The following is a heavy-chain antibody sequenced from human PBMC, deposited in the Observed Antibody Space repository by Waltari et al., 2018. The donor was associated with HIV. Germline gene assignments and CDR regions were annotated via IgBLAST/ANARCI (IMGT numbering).Heavy chain of an antibody. V-gene: IGHV2-5*01. D-gene: IGHD6-13*01. J-gene: IGHJ4*02. CDR2: IYWNDDK. CDR1: GFSRTTSGAG. Sequence: QITLKESGPTLVTPTQTLTLTCPVSGFSRTTSGAGVGWIRQPPGKALEWLALIYWNDDKRYSPSLRNRVTISKDTSKNQVVLRLTNMDPVDTATYYCAHRRAGYSSGWYTRGFDYWGQGTLVTVSS. CDR3: AHRRAGYSSGWYTRGFDY.